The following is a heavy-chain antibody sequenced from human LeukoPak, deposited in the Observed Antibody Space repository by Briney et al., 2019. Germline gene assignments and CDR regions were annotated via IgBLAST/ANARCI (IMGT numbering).Heavy chain of an antibody. CDR1: GGSFSGYY. CDR2: INHSGST. V-gene: IGHV4-34*01. CDR3: AREYYYDSSGYYWE. Sequence: PSETLSLTCAVYGGSFSGYYWSWIRQPPGKGLEWIGEINHSGSTNYNPSLKSRVTMSVDTSKNQFSLKLSSVTAADTAVYYCAREYYYDSSGYYWEWGQGTLVTVSS. J-gene: IGHJ4*02. D-gene: IGHD3-22*01.